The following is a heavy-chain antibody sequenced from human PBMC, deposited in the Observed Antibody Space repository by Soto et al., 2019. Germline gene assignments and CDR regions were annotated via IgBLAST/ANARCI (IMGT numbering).Heavy chain of an antibody. CDR1: GFSFSDYY. J-gene: IGHJ4*01. V-gene: IGHV3-11*01. CDR3: AREVDRALVGSPHFFDY. Sequence: PGGSLRLSCAASGFSFSDYYMTWIRQAPGQGLEWVSYISSRSGTIFYADSVKGLFTPSRDNSKNSMYLQMNSLRAEDTAVYYCAREVDRALVGSPHFFDYWGQGTLVTVSS. D-gene: IGHD5-18*01. CDR2: ISSRSGTI.